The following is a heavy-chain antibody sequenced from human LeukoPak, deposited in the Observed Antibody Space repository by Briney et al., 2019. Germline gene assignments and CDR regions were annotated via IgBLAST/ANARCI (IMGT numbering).Heavy chain of an antibody. D-gene: IGHD2-2*01. CDR2: ISGSGGST. J-gene: IGHJ4*02. CDR3: ARRSRAVPYYFDY. CDR1: GFTFSSYA. V-gene: IGHV3-23*01. Sequence: GGSLRPSCAASGFTFSSYAMSWVRQAPGKGREWGLAISGSGGSTYYAASVKGRFTISRDNSKNTLYLQMNSLRAEDTAVYYCARRSRAVPYYFDYWGQGTLVTVSS.